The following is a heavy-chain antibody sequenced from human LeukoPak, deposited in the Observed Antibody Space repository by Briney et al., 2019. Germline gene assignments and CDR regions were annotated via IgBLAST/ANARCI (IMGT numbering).Heavy chain of an antibody. J-gene: IGHJ5*02. CDR2: IYYSGST. CDR3: AREGDLGDNWFDP. CDR1: GGSISSYY. Sequence: SGTLSLTCTVSGGSISSYYWSWIRQPPGKGLEWIGYIYYSGSTNYNPSLKSRVTISVDTSKNQFSLKLSSVTAADTAVYYCAREGDLGDNWFDPWGQGTLVTVSS. D-gene: IGHD2-21*01. V-gene: IGHV4-59*01.